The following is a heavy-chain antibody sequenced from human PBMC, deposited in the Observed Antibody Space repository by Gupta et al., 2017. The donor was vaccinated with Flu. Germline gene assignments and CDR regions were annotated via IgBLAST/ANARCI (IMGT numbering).Heavy chain of an antibody. CDR1: GFSLESFW. V-gene: IGHV3-7*01. D-gene: IGHD5-18*01. Sequence: EVRLVESGGGLVQPGGSLRLPCAASGFSLESFWISWVRQAPGKGLEWVANIRRDGDEIHYLDSVKGRFTISRDNARNSLYLQMNSLREEDTAVYYCARDARDSEYSNSDYWGQGILVTVSS. J-gene: IGHJ4*02. CDR3: ARDARDSEYSNSDY. CDR2: IRRDGDEI.